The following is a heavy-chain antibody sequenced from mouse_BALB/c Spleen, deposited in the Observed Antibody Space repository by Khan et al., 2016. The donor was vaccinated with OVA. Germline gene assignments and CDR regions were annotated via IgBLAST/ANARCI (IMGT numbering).Heavy chain of an antibody. CDR1: GYSITTDYA. D-gene: IGHD1-1*01. J-gene: IGHJ2*01. Sequence: EVHLQESGPGLVKPSQSLSLTCTVTGYSITTDYARYLIRQFPGNKLEWMGYIRYSGNTKYNPSLKSRISLTRATSQNQFFLQLKSVTTEDIARFYGAKVYGGDVSKWGQGTTLTVSS. CDR2: IRYSGNT. V-gene: IGHV3-2*02. CDR3: AKVYGGDVSK.